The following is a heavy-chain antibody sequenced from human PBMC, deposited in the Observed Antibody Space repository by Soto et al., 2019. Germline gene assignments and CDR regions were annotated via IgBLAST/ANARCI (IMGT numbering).Heavy chain of an antibody. CDR2: IIPTYGAP. J-gene: IGHJ5*02. D-gene: IGHD2-2*01. V-gene: IGHV1-69*13. CDR1: GYIFSSYA. Sequence: SVKVSCKASGYIFSSYAITWVRQAPGRGLEWMGGIIPTYGAPNYAQKFQGRIRITADESTTTAYMELNSLRSEDSAVYYCARDILVSCGSTDCQSYFDPWGQGTLVTVSS. CDR3: ARDILVSCGSTDCQSYFDP.